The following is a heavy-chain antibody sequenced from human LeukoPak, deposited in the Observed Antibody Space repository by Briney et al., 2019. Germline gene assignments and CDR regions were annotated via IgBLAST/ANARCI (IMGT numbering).Heavy chain of an antibody. Sequence: GESLKISCTGSGYSFTSYWIGWVRQMPGKGLEWMGLIYPGDSDTRYTQSLQGQVTISADTSISTAYMQWSSLKASDTAMYSCARRRIGSGCYYHAFDMWGQGTMVTVS. D-gene: IGHD6-19*01. CDR2: IYPGDSDT. CDR3: ARRRIGSGCYYHAFDM. CDR1: GYSFTSYW. J-gene: IGHJ3*02. V-gene: IGHV5-51*01.